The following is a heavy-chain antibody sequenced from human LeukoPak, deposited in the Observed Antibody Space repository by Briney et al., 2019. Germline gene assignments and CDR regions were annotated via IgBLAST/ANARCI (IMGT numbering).Heavy chain of an antibody. J-gene: IGHJ4*02. Sequence: PSETLSLTCTVSGGSISSGGHSWSWIRQPPGKGLEWIGEINHSGSTNYNPSLKSRVTISVDTSKNQFSLKLSSVTAADTAVYYCARVTHGFDYWGQGTLVTVSS. CDR3: ARVTHGFDY. V-gene: IGHV4-39*07. CDR2: INHSGST. CDR1: GGSISSGGHS.